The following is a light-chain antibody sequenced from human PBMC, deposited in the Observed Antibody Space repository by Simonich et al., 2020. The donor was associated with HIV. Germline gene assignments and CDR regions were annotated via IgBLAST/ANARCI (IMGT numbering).Light chain of an antibody. CDR2: GAS. CDR1: QSVSSN. CDR3: QQRCNWPPALT. J-gene: IGKJ4*01. V-gene: IGKV3-15*01. Sequence: EIVMTQSPATLSVSPGERATLSCRASQSVSSNLAGYQQKPGQAPRLLIYGASTRATGIPARFSGSGSGTEFTLTISSLQSEDFAVYYCQQRCNWPPALTFGGGTKVKIK.